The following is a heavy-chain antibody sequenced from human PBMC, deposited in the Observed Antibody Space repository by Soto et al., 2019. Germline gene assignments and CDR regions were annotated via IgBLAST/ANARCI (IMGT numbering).Heavy chain of an antibody. Sequence: EVQLLESGGGLVQPGGSLRLSCAASGFTFSSYAMNWVRQAPGKGLEWVSVISGSGDSTYYADSVKSRFTISRDNSKNTLYLQLNSLIAEDTGVYCCASRSSGWYFDYWGQGTLVTVSS. CDR1: GFTFSSYA. CDR2: ISGSGDST. D-gene: IGHD6-19*01. CDR3: ASRSSGWYFDY. J-gene: IGHJ4*02. V-gene: IGHV3-23*01.